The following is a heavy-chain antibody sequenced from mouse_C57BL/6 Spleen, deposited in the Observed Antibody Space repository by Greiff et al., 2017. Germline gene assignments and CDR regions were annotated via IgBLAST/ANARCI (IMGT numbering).Heavy chain of an antibody. CDR3: ARWDYYGSSYYAMDY. CDR1: GFNIKDYY. D-gene: IGHD1-1*01. J-gene: IGHJ4*01. V-gene: IGHV14-2*01. Sequence: EVKLVESGAELVKPGASVKLSCTASGFNIKDYYMHWVKQRTEQGLEWIGRIDPEDGETKYAPKFQGKATITADTSSNTAYLQLSSLTSEDTAVYYCARWDYYGSSYYAMDYWGQGTSVTVSS. CDR2: IDPEDGET.